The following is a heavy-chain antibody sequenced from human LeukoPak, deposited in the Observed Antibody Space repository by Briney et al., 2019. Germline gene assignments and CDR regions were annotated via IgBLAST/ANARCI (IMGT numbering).Heavy chain of an antibody. CDR3: ASPTLWFGEFTEDY. D-gene: IGHD3-10*01. CDR2: IYTSGST. Sequence: SETLSLTCTVSGGSISSYYWSWIRQPAGKGLEWIGRIYTSGSTNYNPSLKSRVTMSVDTSKNQFSLKLSSVTAADTAVYYCASPTLWFGEFTEDYWGQGTLVTVSS. J-gene: IGHJ4*02. V-gene: IGHV4-4*07. CDR1: GGSISSYY.